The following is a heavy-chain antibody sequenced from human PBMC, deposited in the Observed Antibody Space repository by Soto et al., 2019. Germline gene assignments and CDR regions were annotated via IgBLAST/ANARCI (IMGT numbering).Heavy chain of an antibody. CDR3: ARGRYGDY. J-gene: IGHJ4*02. D-gene: IGHD1-1*01. Sequence: QVHLVQSGAEVKKPGASVKVSCKGSGYAFTTYGITWVRQAPGQGLEWMGWISAHNGNTNYAQKLQGRVTVTRDTSTSTAYMELRRLRSAATAVYYCARGRYGDYWGQGALVTVSS. CDR2: ISAHNGNT. V-gene: IGHV1-18*01. CDR1: GYAFTTYG.